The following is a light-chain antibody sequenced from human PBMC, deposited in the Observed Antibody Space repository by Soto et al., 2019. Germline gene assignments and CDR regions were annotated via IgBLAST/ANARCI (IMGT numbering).Light chain of an antibody. V-gene: IGKV3-11*01. CDR2: DTS. CDR3: QQRSIWPPIT. Sequence: EIVLTQSPATLSLSPGDRATLSCRASQSVSNYLAWYQQKPGQAPRLLIYDTSNRATGIPARFSGSGSGTDFTLTISILEAEDFAVYYCQQRSIWPPITFGQGTRLDFK. CDR1: QSVSNY. J-gene: IGKJ5*01.